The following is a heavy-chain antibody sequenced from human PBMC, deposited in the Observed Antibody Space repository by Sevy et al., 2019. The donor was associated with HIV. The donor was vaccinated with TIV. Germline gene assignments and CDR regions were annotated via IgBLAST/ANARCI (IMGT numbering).Heavy chain of an antibody. CDR1: GGTISSYA. D-gene: IGHD3-10*01. Sequence: ASVKVACKASGGTISSYAISWVRQAPGQGLEWMGGIIPIFGTANYAQKFQGRVTITADESTSTAYMELSSLRSEDTAVYYSALGHGSGSNWFDPWGQGTLVTVS. CDR3: ALGHGSGSNWFDP. CDR2: IIPIFGTA. V-gene: IGHV1-69*13. J-gene: IGHJ5*02.